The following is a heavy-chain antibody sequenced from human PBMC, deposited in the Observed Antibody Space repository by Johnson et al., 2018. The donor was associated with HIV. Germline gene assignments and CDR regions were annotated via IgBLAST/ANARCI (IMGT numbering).Heavy chain of an antibody. CDR2: IGTAGDT. CDR1: GFTFSSYD. V-gene: IGHV3-13*01. D-gene: IGHD6-19*01. J-gene: IGHJ3*02. CDR3: ARGGWANDAFDI. Sequence: VQLVESGGGLVQPGGSLRLSCAASGFTFSSYDMHWVRQATGKGLEWVSAIGTAGDTYYPGSVKGRFTISIENAKNSLYLQMNSLRAGDTAVYYCARGGWANDAFDIWGQGTMVTVSS.